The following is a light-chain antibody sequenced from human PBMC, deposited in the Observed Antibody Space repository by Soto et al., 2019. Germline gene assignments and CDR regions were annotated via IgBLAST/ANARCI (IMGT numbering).Light chain of an antibody. CDR3: QQYNNWPPT. CDR2: GAS. Sequence: EIVMTQSPATLSVSPGERATLSCRASQSVRSNLDWYQQKPGQAPRLLIYGASTRATGIPARFSGSGSGTEFTLTISSLQSEDFAVYYCQQYNNWPPTFGQGTKLEIK. J-gene: IGKJ2*01. CDR1: QSVRSN. V-gene: IGKV3-15*01.